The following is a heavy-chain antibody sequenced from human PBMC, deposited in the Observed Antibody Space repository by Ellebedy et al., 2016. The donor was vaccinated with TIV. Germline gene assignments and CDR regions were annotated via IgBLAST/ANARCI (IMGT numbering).Heavy chain of an antibody. J-gene: IGHJ4*02. D-gene: IGHD6-19*01. V-gene: IGHV3-7*01. CDR3: ARIGYSSDWYGGEPSYYFDF. CDR2: IKQDGSEE. Sequence: PGGSLRLSCAASGFTFSSYLMSWVRQAPGKGLEWVAHIKQDGSEEHYMDSVKGRFTISRDNAKNSLYLHMRSLRVEETAEYYCARIGYSSDWYGGEPSYYFDFWGQGALVTVSS. CDR1: GFTFSSYL.